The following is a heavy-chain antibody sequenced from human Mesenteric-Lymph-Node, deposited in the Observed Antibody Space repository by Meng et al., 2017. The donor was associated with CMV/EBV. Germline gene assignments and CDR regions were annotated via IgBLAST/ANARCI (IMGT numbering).Heavy chain of an antibody. V-gene: IGHV3-21*01. CDR2: ISSSSSYI. CDR3: APGGGNFDY. CDR1: GFTFSSYS. D-gene: IGHD1-26*01. Sequence: ETLSLTCAASGFTFSSYSMNWVRQAPGKGLEWVSSISSSSSYIYYADSVKGRFTISRDNAKNSLYLQMNSLRAEDTAVYYCAPGGGNFDYWGQGTLVTVSS. J-gene: IGHJ4*02.